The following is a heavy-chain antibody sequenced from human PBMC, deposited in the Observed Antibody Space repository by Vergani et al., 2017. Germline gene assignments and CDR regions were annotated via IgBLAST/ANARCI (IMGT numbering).Heavy chain of an antibody. CDR1: GGTFSSNS. CDR2: IIPIFGTT. Sequence: QGQLAQSGAEVKKPGSSVKVSCKASGGTFSSNSISWVRQAPGQGLEWMGRIIPIFGTTSYAPKFQGRVTILADESTSTAYMWLSGLRSEDTAVCYCARRSGYYSYYFDFWGQGTLVTVSS. J-gene: IGHJ4*02. D-gene: IGHD3-22*01. CDR3: ARRSGYYSYYFDF. V-gene: IGHV1-69*13.